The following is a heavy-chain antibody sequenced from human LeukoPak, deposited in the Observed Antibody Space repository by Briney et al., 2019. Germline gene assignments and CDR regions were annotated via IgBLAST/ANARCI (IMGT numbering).Heavy chain of an antibody. V-gene: IGHV3-23*01. J-gene: IGHJ4*02. CDR2: ISGSGIST. D-gene: IGHD1-26*01. CDR3: AKDIPISGSYFH. CDR1: GFIFSDYG. Sequence: GGSLRLSCEGSGFIFSDYGMSWVRQAPGKGLEWVSGISGSGISTYYAESAKGRFTISRDNSKNTVYLQMNSLRVEDTAVYFCAKDIPISGSYFHWGQGTLVAVSP.